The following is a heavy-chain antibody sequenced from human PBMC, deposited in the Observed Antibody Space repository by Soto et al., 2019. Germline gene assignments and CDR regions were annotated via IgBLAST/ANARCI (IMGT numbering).Heavy chain of an antibody. CDR3: AHTPPSLAALKTWFVT. V-gene: IGHV2-5*01. J-gene: IGHJ5*02. CDR2: IYWNDDK. CDR1: GLPLSTSGVG. Sequence: GPTLVNPTQTLTPNCNFSGLPLSTSGVGVGWIRKPPGKALEWLALIYWNDDKRYSPSLKSRLTITKDTSKNHVVLTMTNMDPVDTATYYCAHTPPSLAALKTWFVTWCQETLGAVSS. D-gene: IGHD6-13*01.